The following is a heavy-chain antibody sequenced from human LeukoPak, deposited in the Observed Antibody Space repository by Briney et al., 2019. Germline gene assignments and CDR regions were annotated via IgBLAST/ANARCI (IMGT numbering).Heavy chain of an antibody. CDR3: AREGATMIVVVNWFDP. Sequence: SVKASCKASGGTFSSYGISWVRQAPGQGLEWMGRIIPILGIANYALKFQGRVTITADKSTSTAYMELSSLRSEDTAVYYCAREGATMIVVVNWFDPWGQGTLVTVPS. V-gene: IGHV1-69*04. J-gene: IGHJ5*02. D-gene: IGHD3-22*01. CDR1: GGTFSSYG. CDR2: IIPILGIA.